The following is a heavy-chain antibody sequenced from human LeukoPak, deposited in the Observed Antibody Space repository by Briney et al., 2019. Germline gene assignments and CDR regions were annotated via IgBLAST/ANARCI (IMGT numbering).Heavy chain of an antibody. CDR3: ARESTLGSGGVDV. V-gene: IGHV4-30-4*01. J-gene: IGHJ6*04. D-gene: IGHD2-15*01. CDR2: IYYSGST. CDR1: GGSISSGDYY. Sequence: SQTLSLTCTVSGGSISSGDYYWSWIRQPPGKGLEWIGYIYYSGSTYYNPSLKSRVTVSVDTSKNQFSLKLSSVTAADTAVYYCARESTLGSGGVDVWGKGTAVTVSS.